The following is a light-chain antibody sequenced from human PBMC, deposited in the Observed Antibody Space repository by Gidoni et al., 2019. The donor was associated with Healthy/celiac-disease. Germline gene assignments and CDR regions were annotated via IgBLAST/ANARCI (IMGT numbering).Light chain of an antibody. J-gene: IGKJ5*01. Sequence: IVLTQSPATLSLLPGERATLSCRASHGVSSYLAWYQQKPGQAPRLLIYDASNRATGIPARFSGSGPGTDFTLTISSLEPEDFAVYYCQQRCNWQPPFGQGTRLEIK. CDR1: HGVSSY. CDR2: DAS. V-gene: IGKV3D-11*01. CDR3: QQRCNWQPP.